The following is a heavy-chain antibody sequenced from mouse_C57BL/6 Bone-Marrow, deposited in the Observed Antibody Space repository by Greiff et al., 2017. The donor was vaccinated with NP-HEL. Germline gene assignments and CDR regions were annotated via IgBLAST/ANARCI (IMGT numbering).Heavy chain of an antibody. Sequence: QVQLQQPGAELVRPGSSVKLSCKASGYTFTSYWMDWVKQRPGQGLEWIGNIYPSDSETHYNQKFKDKATLTVDKSSSTAYMQLSSLTSEDSAVYYCAREAYYSNYGYYAMDYWGQGTSVTVSS. D-gene: IGHD2-5*01. V-gene: IGHV1-61*01. CDR3: AREAYYSNYGYYAMDY. CDR1: GYTFTSYW. J-gene: IGHJ4*01. CDR2: IYPSDSET.